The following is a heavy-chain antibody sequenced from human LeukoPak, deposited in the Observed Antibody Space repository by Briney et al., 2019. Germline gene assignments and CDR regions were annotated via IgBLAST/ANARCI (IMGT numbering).Heavy chain of an antibody. Sequence: ASVKVSCKASGYSFTSHAMNWVRQVPGQGLEWMGWINTYSGTPMYAQGFTERLVFSLDTSVSTAYLQINNLEAEDTAVYYCASRSISGAHTGLWGFDYWGQGTLVTVSS. CDR3: ASRSISGAHTGLWGFDY. CDR2: INTYSGTP. D-gene: IGHD2-15*01. CDR1: GYSFTSHA. J-gene: IGHJ4*02. V-gene: IGHV7-4-1*02.